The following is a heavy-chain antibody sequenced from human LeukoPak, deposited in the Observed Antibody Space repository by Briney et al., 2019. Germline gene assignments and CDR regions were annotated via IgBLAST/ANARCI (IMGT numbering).Heavy chain of an antibody. CDR3: ARRRLNRIAVADEFDY. CDR2: ISYDGSNK. V-gene: IGHV3-30*04. CDR1: GFTFSSYA. D-gene: IGHD6-19*01. Sequence: PGGSLRLSCAASGFTFSSYAVHWVRQAPGKGLEWVAVISYDGSNKYYADSVKGRFTISRDNSKNTLYLQRNSLRAEDTAVYYCARRRLNRIAVADEFDYWGQGTLVTVSS. J-gene: IGHJ4*02.